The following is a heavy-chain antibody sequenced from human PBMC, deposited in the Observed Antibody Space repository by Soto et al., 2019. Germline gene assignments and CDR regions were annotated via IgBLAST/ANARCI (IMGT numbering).Heavy chain of an antibody. CDR1: GFTFSSYG. CDR3: ARVGMGV. V-gene: IGHV3-33*01. CDR2: IWYDGSNK. Sequence: QVQLVESGGGVVQPGRSLRLSCAASGFTFSSYGMHWVRQAPGKGLEWVAVIWYDGSNKYYADSVKGRFTISRDNSKNKLYLQMSRGRAEDTGVYYCARVGMGVWGQGTTVTVSS. J-gene: IGHJ6*02.